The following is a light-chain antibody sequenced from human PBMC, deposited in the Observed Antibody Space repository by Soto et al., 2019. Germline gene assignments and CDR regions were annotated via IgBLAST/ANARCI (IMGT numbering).Light chain of an antibody. CDR3: QHYKSASFT. CDR2: AAS. V-gene: IGKV1-27*01. CDR1: QGIRNY. Sequence: DIQMTQSPSSLSAAVGDRVTITCRASQGIRNYLAWYQQKPGKVPKLLIYAASTLQSGVPSRFSGGGSGTDFTLTISSLQPEAVATYYCQHYKSASFTFGPGTRVDFK. J-gene: IGKJ3*01.